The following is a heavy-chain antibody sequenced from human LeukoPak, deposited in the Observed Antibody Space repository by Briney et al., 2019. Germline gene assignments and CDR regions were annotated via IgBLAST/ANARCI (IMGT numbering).Heavy chain of an antibody. CDR1: GYTFTSYD. CDR2: MNPNSGNT. D-gene: IGHD2-2*01. V-gene: IGHV1-8*01. Sequence: ASVKVSCKASGYTFTSYDINWVRQATGQGLEWMGWMNPNSGNTGYAQKFQGRVTMTRNTSISTAYMELSSLRSEDTAVYYCARVVPAAMVPGDYWGQGTLVTVSS. J-gene: IGHJ4*02. CDR3: ARVVPAAMVPGDY.